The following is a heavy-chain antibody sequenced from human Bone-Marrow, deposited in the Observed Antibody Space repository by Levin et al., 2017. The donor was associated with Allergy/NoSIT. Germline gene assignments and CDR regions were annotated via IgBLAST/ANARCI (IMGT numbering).Heavy chain of an antibody. J-gene: IGHJ6*03. V-gene: IGHV1-69*01. CDR3: AREGSSTFYYYMDV. CDR2: IIPIFGTA. D-gene: IGHD6-6*01. CDR1: GGTFSSYA. Sequence: KISCQASGGTFSSYAISWVRQAPGQGLEWMGGIIPIFGTANYAQKFQGRVTITADESTSTAYMELSSLRSEDTAVYYCAREGSSTFYYYMDVWGKGTTVTVSS.